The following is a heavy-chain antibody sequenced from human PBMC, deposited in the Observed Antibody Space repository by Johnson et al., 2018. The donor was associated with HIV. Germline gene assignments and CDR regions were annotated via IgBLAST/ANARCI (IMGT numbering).Heavy chain of an antibody. CDR3: ARGYCTSSSHCDAFDL. CDR2: ISWNSGSI. V-gene: IGHV3-9*01. D-gene: IGHD2-2*01. J-gene: IGHJ3*01. CDR1: GFTFDDYA. Sequence: VLLVESGGGLVQPGRSLRLSCAASGFTFDDYAMHWVRQAPGKGLEWVSGISWNSGSIGYADSVKGRFTISRDNAKNSLYRQMNRLRAEDTAVYFCARGYCTSSSHCDAFDLWGQGTMVTVSS.